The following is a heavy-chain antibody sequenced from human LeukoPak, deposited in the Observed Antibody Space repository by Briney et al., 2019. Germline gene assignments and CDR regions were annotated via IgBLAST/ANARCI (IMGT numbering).Heavy chain of an antibody. CDR2: IYYTGST. D-gene: IGHD1-26*01. J-gene: IGHJ4*02. CDR3: ARRKGGPTGGSFDS. CDR1: GGSISNYY. V-gene: IGHV4-59*08. Sequence: PSETLSLTCAVSGGSISNYYWTWIRQPPGKGLEWIGYIYYTGSTNYNPSLKSRVTISVDTSKNQFSLKLSSMTAADTAVYYCARRKGGPTGGSFDSWGQGTLVTVSS.